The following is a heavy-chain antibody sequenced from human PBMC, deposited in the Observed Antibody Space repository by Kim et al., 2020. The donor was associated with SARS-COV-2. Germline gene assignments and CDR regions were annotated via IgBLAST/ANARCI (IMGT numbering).Heavy chain of an antibody. CDR2: IYYSGST. J-gene: IGHJ4*02. CDR1: GGSISSYY. D-gene: IGHD2-2*01. Sequence: SETLSLTCTVSGGSISSYYWSWIRQTPGKGLGWIGYIYYSGSTNYNPSLKSRVTISVDTSKNQFSLKLCSVTAADTAVYYCARNQQDFDYWGQGTLVTVSS. CDR3: ARNQQDFDY. V-gene: IGHV4-59*01.